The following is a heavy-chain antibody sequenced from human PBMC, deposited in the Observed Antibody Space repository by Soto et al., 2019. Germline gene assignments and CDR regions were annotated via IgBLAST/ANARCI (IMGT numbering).Heavy chain of an antibody. CDR3: ASSWFGELTYFDF. V-gene: IGHV3-72*01. D-gene: IGHD3-10*01. Sequence: EVQLVESGGGLVQPGGSLRLSCAASGFTFSDPYMDWVRQAPGKGLEWVGRVRNKANSYTTEYAASVKGRYTISRDDSKNSLSMQMNSLKNEDTAVYYCASSWFGELTYFDFWGQGTLVTVSS. CDR2: VRNKANSYTT. CDR1: GFTFSDPY. J-gene: IGHJ4*02.